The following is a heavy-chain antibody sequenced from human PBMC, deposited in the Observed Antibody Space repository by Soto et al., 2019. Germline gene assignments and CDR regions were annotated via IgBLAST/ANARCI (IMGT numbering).Heavy chain of an antibody. D-gene: IGHD7-27*01. Sequence: QVQLQESGPGLVKPSQTLSLTCTVSGGSISSGGYYWSWIRQHPGKGLEWIGYIYTSGSTYYNPSLKSRVTISVDTSKNQFSLKLSSVTAADTAVYYCAGDGNWENSHWYFDLWGRGTLVTVSS. CDR2: IYTSGST. CDR1: GGSISSGGYY. CDR3: AGDGNWENSHWYFDL. V-gene: IGHV4-31*03. J-gene: IGHJ2*01.